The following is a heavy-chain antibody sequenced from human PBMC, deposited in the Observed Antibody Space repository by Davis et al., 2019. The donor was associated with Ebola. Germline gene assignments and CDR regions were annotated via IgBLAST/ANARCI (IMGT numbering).Heavy chain of an antibody. CDR2: ISSNGGST. CDR1: GFTFSSYA. Sequence: GESLKISCAASGFTFSSYAMHWVRQAPGKGLEYVSAISSNGGSTYYANSVKGRFTISRDNSKNTLYLQMGSLRAEDMAVYYCARDQCSGGSCYVFAYWGQGTLVTVSS. J-gene: IGHJ4*02. V-gene: IGHV3-64*01. D-gene: IGHD2-15*01. CDR3: ARDQCSGGSCYVFAY.